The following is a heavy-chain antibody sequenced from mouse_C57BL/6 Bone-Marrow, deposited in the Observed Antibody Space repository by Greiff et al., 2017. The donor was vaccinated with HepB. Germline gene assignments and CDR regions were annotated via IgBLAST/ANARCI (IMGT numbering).Heavy chain of an antibody. Sequence: EVQGVESGGGLVQPGGSLSLSCAASGFTFTDYYMSWVRQPPGKALEWLGFIRNKANGYTTEYSASVKGRFTISRDNSQSILYLQMNALRAEDSATYYCARSHYGSSYWFAYWGQGTLVTVSA. J-gene: IGHJ3*01. CDR3: ARSHYGSSYWFAY. CDR1: GFTFTDYY. CDR2: IRNKANGYTT. D-gene: IGHD1-1*01. V-gene: IGHV7-3*01.